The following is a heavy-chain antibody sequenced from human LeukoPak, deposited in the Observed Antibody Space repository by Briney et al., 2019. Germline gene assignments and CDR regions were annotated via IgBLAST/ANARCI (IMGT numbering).Heavy chain of an antibody. J-gene: IGHJ3*02. Sequence: GSLRLSCVASGFTFSSYWMSWVRQAPGKGLEWVANIKQDGSEKYYVDSVKGRFTISRDNAKNSLYLQMNSLRAEDTAVYYCARDTKAAFDIWGQGTMVTVSS. D-gene: IGHD2-8*01. CDR2: IKQDGSEK. CDR3: ARDTKAAFDI. V-gene: IGHV3-7*01. CDR1: GFTFSSYW.